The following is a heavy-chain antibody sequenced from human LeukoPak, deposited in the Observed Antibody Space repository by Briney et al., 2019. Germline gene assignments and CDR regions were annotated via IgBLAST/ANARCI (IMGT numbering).Heavy chain of an antibody. CDR2: ISGSGGST. CDR1: GFTFSSYA. CDR3: AKVINLYVWGSYRCDY. V-gene: IGHV3-23*01. J-gene: IGHJ4*02. D-gene: IGHD3-16*02. Sequence: PGGSLRLSCAASGFTFSSYAMSWVRQAPGKGLEWVSAISGSGGSTYYADSVKGRFTISRDNSKNTLYLQMNSLRAEDTAVYYCAKVINLYVWGSYRCDYWGQGTLVTVSS.